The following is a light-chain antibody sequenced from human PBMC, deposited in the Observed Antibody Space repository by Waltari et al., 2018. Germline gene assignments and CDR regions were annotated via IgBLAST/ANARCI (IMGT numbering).Light chain of an antibody. V-gene: IGKV3-20*01. Sequence: EIVLTQSPGTLSLSPGERATLSCRASQSVTSLSVTWYQQKVGQAPRLLISGTSSRATGIPDRFSGSGSGTDFTLTISRLEPEDFAVYYCQQYDGEVVTFGGGTKVEI. CDR2: GTS. CDR3: QQYDGEVVT. J-gene: IGKJ4*01. CDR1: QSVTSLS.